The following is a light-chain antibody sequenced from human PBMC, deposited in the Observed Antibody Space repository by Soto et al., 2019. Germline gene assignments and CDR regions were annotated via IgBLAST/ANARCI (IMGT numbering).Light chain of an antibody. Sequence: EIVLTQSPATLSLSPGERATLSCGASQSVSSYSAWYQQKPGQAPRLLIYDTSNRATGIPARFSGSGSGTDFTLTISGLEPEDFAVYYCQQRSNWQYTFGLGTRLEIK. CDR2: DTS. CDR3: QQRSNWQYT. J-gene: IGKJ2*01. V-gene: IGKV3-11*01. CDR1: QSVSSY.